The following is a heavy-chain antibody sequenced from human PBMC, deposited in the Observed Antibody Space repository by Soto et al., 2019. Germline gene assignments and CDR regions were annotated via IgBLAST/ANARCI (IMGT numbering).Heavy chain of an antibody. CDR3: EKVGGGYYDSSGSIKCLDELDD. CDR2: IWYDGSNK. D-gene: IGHD3-22*01. J-gene: IGHJ6*02. CDR1: GFTFSSYG. Sequence: PGGSLRLSCAASGFTFSSYGMHWVRQAPGKGLEWVAVIWYDGSNKYYADSVKGRFTLSRDNSKNTLYLQMNNMRAEDTALYYCEKVGGGYYDSSGSIKCLDELDDLCQGATVTVSS. V-gene: IGHV3-30*02.